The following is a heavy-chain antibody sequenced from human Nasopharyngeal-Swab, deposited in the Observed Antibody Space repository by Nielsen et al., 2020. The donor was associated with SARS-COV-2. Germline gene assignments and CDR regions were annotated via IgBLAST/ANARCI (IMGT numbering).Heavy chain of an antibody. CDR3: AKKGVNSSGWFPYYYGMDV. CDR2: ISGSGGST. V-gene: IGHV3-23*01. D-gene: IGHD6-19*01. Sequence: GESLKISCAASGFTFSDYYMSWVRQAPGKGLEWVSAISGSGGSTYYADSVKGRFTISRDNSKNTLYLQMNSLRAEDTAVYYCAKKGVNSSGWFPYYYGMDVWGQGTTVTVSS. J-gene: IGHJ6*02. CDR1: GFTFSDYY.